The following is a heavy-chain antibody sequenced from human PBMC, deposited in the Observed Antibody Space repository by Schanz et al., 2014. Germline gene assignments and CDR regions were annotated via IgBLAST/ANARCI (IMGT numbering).Heavy chain of an antibody. Sequence: QVQLVESGGGVVQPGGSLRLSCAASGFTFSNYGLHWVRQAPGKGLEWVAFIRYNGINEYYADSVKGRFTISRDNAKNSLYLQMNSLRAEDAAVYYCARVELSVYYYAMDVWGQGTTVTVSS. CDR3: ARVELSVYYYAMDV. CDR2: IRYNGINE. J-gene: IGHJ6*02. D-gene: IGHD2-15*01. V-gene: IGHV3-30*02. CDR1: GFTFSNYG.